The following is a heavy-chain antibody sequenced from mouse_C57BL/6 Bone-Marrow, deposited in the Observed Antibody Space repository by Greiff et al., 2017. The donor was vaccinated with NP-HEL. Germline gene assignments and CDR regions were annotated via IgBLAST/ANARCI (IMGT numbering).Heavy chain of an antibody. CDR3: ARVPRHYYGSPDY. V-gene: IGHV1-26*01. CDR1: GYTFTDYY. CDR2: INPNNGGT. J-gene: IGHJ2*01. Sequence: EVQLQQSGPELVKPGASVKISCKASGYTFTDYYMNWVKQSHGKSLEWIGDINPNNGGTSYNQKFKGKATLTVDKSSSTAYMELRSLTSEDSAVYYCARVPRHYYGSPDYWGQGTTLTVSS. D-gene: IGHD1-1*01.